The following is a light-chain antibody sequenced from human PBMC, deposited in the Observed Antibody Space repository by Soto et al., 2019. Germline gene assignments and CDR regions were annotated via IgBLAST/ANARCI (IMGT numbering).Light chain of an antibody. Sequence: DIQMTQSPSTPSASMGDRVTITCRASQSISSWLAWYQQKPGKAPKLLIYKASSLESGVPSRFSGSGSGTEFTLTISSLQPDDFATYYCQQYNSYWTFGQGTKVDIK. V-gene: IGKV1-5*03. CDR2: KAS. CDR1: QSISSW. CDR3: QQYNSYWT. J-gene: IGKJ1*01.